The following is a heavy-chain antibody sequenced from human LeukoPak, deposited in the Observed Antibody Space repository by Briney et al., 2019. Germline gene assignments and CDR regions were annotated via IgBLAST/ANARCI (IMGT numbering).Heavy chain of an antibody. J-gene: IGHJ4*02. CDR1: GGSFSGYY. CDR3: ASSRDGYSLFDY. D-gene: IGHD5-24*01. CDR2: INHNGST. V-gene: IGHV4-34*01. Sequence: PSETLSLTCAVYGGSFSGYYWSWIRQPPGKGLEWIGEINHNGSTNYNPSLKSRVTISVDTSKNQFSLKLSSVTAADTAVYYCASSRDGYSLFDYWGQGTLVTVSS.